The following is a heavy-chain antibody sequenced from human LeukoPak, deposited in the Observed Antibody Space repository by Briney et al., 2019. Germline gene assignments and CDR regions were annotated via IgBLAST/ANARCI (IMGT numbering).Heavy chain of an antibody. D-gene: IGHD3-22*01. CDR1: GFTFSSYS. J-gene: IGHJ4*02. CDR3: ARDMGYDSSGHPN. Sequence: PGGSLRLSCAASGFTFSSYSMNWVRQAPGKGLEWVSSISSSSSYIYYADSVKGRFTISRDNAKNSLHLQMNSLRAEDTAVYYCARDMGYDSSGHPNWGQGTLVTVSS. V-gene: IGHV3-21*01. CDR2: ISSSSSYI.